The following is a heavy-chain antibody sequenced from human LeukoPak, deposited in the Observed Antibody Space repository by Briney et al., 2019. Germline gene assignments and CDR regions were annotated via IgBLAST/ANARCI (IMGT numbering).Heavy chain of an antibody. Sequence: PGGSLRLSCAASGFTFSSYWMSWVRQAPGKGLEWVANIKQDGSEKYYVDSVKGRFTISRDNTKNSLYLQMNSLRAEDTAVYYCARGDDYVWGSYRSFDYWGQGTLVTVSS. CDR3: ARGDDYVWGSYRSFDY. CDR1: GFTFSSYW. V-gene: IGHV3-7*03. CDR2: IKQDGSEK. D-gene: IGHD3-16*02. J-gene: IGHJ4*02.